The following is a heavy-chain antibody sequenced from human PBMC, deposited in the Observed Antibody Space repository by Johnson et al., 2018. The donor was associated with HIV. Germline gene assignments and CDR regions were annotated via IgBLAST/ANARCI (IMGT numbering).Heavy chain of an antibody. CDR1: GFTFDDYG. Sequence: MLLVESGGGLVQPGGSLRLSCAASGFTFDDYGMSWVRQAPGKGLEWVSGINWNGGSTGYADSVKGRFTISRDNAKNTLYLQMNSLKPEDTALYYCTKGIVVGTPHDAFDIWGQGTMVTVSS. J-gene: IGHJ3*02. D-gene: IGHD2-21*01. CDR2: INWNGGST. V-gene: IGHV3-20*04. CDR3: TKGIVVGTPHDAFDI.